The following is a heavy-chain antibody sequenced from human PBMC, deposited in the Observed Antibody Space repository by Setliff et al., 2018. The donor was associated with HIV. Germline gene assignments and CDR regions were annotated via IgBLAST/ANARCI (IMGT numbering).Heavy chain of an antibody. CDR1: SGSISSSSYY. J-gene: IGHJ4*02. V-gene: IGHV4-39*07. D-gene: IGHD3-22*01. CDR2: MCHGGNNN. CDR3: ASLNYYDSSGYYPH. Sequence: SETLSLTCTFSSGSISSSSYYWGWIRQPPGKGLEWIGNMCHGGNNNYYNPSLKSRVTISVDTSKNQFSLKLSSVTAADTAVYYCASLNYYDSSGYYPHWGQGTLVTVSS.